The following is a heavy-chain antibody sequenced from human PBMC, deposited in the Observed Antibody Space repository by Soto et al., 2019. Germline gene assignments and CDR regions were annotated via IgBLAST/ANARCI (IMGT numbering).Heavy chain of an antibody. V-gene: IGHV3-20*04. CDR2: INWNGGST. CDR3: YRGGRGRITIFGVVIEDAFDI. Sequence: GGSLRLSCAASGFTFDDYGMSWVRQAPGKGLEWVSGINWNGGSTGYADSVKGRFTISRDNSKNTLFLQMNSLRAEDTAVYYCYRGGRGRITIFGVVIEDAFDIWGQGTMVTVSS. CDR1: GFTFDDYG. D-gene: IGHD3-3*01. J-gene: IGHJ3*02.